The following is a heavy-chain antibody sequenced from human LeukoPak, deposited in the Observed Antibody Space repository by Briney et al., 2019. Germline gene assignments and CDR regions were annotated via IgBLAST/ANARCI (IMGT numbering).Heavy chain of an antibody. D-gene: IGHD1-26*01. CDR3: ARDMPARGSYYTPDY. V-gene: IGHV1-46*01. J-gene: IGHJ4*02. CDR1: GDTFTTYY. Sequence: ASVKVSCKASGDTFTTYYMHWVRQAPGQELEWMGIISLSGGSTRHAQKFQGRITMTRDTSTSTVYMELSSLRSEDTAVYYCARDMPARGSYYTPDYWGPGTLVTVSS. CDR2: ISLSGGST.